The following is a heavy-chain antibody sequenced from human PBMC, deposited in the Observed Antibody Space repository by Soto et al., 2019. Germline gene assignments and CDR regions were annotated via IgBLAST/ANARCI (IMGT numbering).Heavy chain of an antibody. CDR3: ARAHLELQRTCNYNYHAMVV. CDR1: GGSISSVGYY. CDR2: ISYSGST. D-gene: IGHD1-26*01. J-gene: IGHJ6*02. Sequence: PSETLSLTCSVSGGSISSVGYYWSGIRQHPGTGLEWMGYISYSGSTYYSPSLKSRLTISANPSNNHFSVRLSSVTAAESAVYYCARAHLELQRTCNYNYHAMVVSGQ. V-gene: IGHV4-31*03.